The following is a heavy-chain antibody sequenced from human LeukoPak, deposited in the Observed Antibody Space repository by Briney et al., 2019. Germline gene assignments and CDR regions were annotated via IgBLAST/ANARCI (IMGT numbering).Heavy chain of an antibody. J-gene: IGHJ4*02. CDR1: AFTFSSYE. V-gene: IGHV3-48*03. CDR2: ISSSGSTI. D-gene: IGHD6-19*01. CDR3: ASHSTGWYSDFDY. Sequence: GGSLRLSCAASAFTFSSYEMNWVRQAPGKGLEWVSYISSSGSTIYYADSVKGRFTISRDNAKNSLYLQMNSLRAEDTAVYYCASHSTGWYSDFDYWGQGTLVTVSS.